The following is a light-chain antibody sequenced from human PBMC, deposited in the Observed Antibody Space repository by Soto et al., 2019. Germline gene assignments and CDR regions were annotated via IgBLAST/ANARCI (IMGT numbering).Light chain of an antibody. CDR2: AAS. CDR3: QQSYGTLFT. CDR1: QSISSY. Sequence: DIQMTQSPSSLSASVGDRVTITCRASQSISSYLNWYQQKPGKAPKLLIYAASSLQSGVPSRFSGSGSGTDFTLTISSLQPDDFATYYCQQSYGTLFTFGPGTKVDIK. J-gene: IGKJ3*01. V-gene: IGKV1-39*01.